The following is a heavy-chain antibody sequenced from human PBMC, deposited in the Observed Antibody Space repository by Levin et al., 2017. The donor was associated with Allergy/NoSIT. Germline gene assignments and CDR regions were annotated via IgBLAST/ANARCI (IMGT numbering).Heavy chain of an antibody. Sequence: QTGGSLRLSCVISGLTVSSNYMNWVRQAPGKGLEWVSVIYTGGSTYYADSVKDRFTISRDISKNTLYLHMNNLRTEDTAVYYCARPDVVSRGRFAYWGQGTLVTVSS. CDR2: IYTGGST. CDR3: ARPDVVSRGRFAY. D-gene: IGHD2-21*01. CDR1: GLTVSSNY. J-gene: IGHJ4*02. V-gene: IGHV3-66*04.